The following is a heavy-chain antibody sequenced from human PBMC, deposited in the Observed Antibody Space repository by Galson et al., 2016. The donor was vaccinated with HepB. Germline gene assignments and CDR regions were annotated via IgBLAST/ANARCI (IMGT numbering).Heavy chain of an antibody. CDR1: GYTFIHFY. Sequence: SVKVSCKASGYTFIHFYMHWVRQAPGQGLEWMAMINPTGGMATYAQKFQGRVTVTRDTSTSTVYMELKSLKSEDTAVYYGGRDLGGRVTGADYWGRGTLVTVSS. CDR2: INPTGGMA. CDR3: GRDLGGRVTGADY. V-gene: IGHV1-46*01. J-gene: IGHJ4*02. D-gene: IGHD2-15*01.